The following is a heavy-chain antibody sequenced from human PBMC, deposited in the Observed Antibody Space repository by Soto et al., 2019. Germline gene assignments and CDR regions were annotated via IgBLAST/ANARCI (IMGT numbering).Heavy chain of an antibody. CDR2: ISNSGST. V-gene: IGHV4-31*03. D-gene: IGHD3-10*01. Sequence: QVQLQESGPGLVKPSQALSLTCTVSGGSVNSDDHYWTWIRQHPAKGLEWIGYISNSGSTYYNPSLKSRLTLSLDMFKNQFSLKLSSVTAADTAVYFCAIEEVAYFGSGSHNWIDPWGQGTLVTVSS. CDR3: AIEEVAYFGSGSHNWIDP. CDR1: GGSVNSDDHY. J-gene: IGHJ5*02.